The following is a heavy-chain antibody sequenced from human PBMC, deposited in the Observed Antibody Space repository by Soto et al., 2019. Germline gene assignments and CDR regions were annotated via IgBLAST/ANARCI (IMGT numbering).Heavy chain of an antibody. CDR2: IKSKTDGGTT. J-gene: IGHJ6*02. CDR1: GFTFSNAW. D-gene: IGHD6-19*01. Sequence: GGSLRLSCAASGFTFSNAWMNWVRQAPGKGLEWVGRIKSKTDGGTTDYAAPVKGRFTISRDDSKNTLYLQMNSLKTEDTAVYYCTTDKENYSSGWYGWGYYYYGMDVWGQGTTVTVSS. CDR3: TTDKENYSSGWYGWGYYYYGMDV. V-gene: IGHV3-15*07.